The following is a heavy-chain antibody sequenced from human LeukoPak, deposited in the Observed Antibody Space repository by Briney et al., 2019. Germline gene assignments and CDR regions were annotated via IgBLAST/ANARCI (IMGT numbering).Heavy chain of an antibody. J-gene: IGHJ3*01. CDR3: ENDIRYCSGGSCFFGAFDV. V-gene: IGHV3-43*02. Sequence: PGGSLRLSCAASGFTFDDYAMHWVRQAPGKGLEWVSLISGDGGSTYYADSVKGRFTISRDNSKNSLYLQMNSLRTEDNALYYCENDIRYCSGGSCFFGAFDVWGQGTMVTVSS. CDR2: ISGDGGST. D-gene: IGHD2-15*01. CDR1: GFTFDDYA.